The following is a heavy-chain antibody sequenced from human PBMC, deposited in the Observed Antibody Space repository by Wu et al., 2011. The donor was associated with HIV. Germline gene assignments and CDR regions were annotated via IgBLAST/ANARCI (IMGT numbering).Heavy chain of an antibody. V-gene: IGHV1-18*01. Sequence: QVQLVQSGAEVKKPGASMKVSCKASGYIFSNYGFSWVRQAPGQGLEWMGWISAYNGDTNYAQKLQGRVTMTTDTSTSTAYMELRSLRSDDTAVYYCARRAPCSGGSCGVDFDYRGQGTLVTVSS. J-gene: IGHJ4*02. CDR3: ARRAPCSGGSCGVDFDY. D-gene: IGHD2-15*01. CDR1: GYIFSNYG. CDR2: ISAYNGDT.